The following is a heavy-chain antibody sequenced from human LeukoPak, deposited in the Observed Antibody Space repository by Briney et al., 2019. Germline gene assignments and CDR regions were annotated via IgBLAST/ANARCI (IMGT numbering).Heavy chain of an antibody. Sequence: GGSLRLSCAVSGFNFSDYYMSWLRQAPGKGLEWVSYISSSSSYTNYADSVKGRFTISRDNAKNSLYLQMNSLRAEDTAVYYCARDGKAAAVDAFDIWGQGTMVTVSS. D-gene: IGHD6-13*01. CDR1: GFNFSDYY. CDR2: ISSSSSYT. V-gene: IGHV3-11*06. J-gene: IGHJ3*02. CDR3: ARDGKAAAVDAFDI.